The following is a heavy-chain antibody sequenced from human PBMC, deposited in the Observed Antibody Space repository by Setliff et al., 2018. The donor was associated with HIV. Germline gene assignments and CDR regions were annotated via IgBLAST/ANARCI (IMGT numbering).Heavy chain of an antibody. V-gene: IGHV3-9*01. J-gene: IGHJ4*02. D-gene: IGHD3-10*01. CDR2: ISWNSGSI. CDR1: GFTFDDYA. CDR3: ARDNRGRAKPWD. Sequence: GGSLRLSCAASGFTFDDYAMHWVRQAPGKGLEWVSGISWNSGSIGYADSVKGRFTISRDNAKNSLYLQMNSLRAEDTALYYCARDNRGRAKPWDWGQGTLVTV.